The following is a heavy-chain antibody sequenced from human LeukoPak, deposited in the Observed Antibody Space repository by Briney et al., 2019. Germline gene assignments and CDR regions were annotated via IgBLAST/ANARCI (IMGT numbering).Heavy chain of an antibody. D-gene: IGHD3-10*01. CDR2: ISWNSGSI. V-gene: IGHV3-9*01. CDR1: GFFFNDNA. CDR3: AKVKRGFGELFDY. Sequence: GGSLRLSCAASGFFFNDNAMHWVRQAPGKGLEWVSGISWNSGSIGYADSVKGRFTISRDNAKNSLYLQMNSLRVEDTALYYCAKVKRGFGELFDYWGQGTLVTVSS. J-gene: IGHJ4*02.